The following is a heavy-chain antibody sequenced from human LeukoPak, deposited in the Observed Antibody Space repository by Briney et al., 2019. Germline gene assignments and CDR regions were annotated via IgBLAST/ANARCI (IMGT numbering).Heavy chain of an antibody. CDR3: AREKGYCVSTNCYGGFFDY. CDR2: INHSGST. V-gene: IGHV4-34*01. CDR1: GGSSSDYY. J-gene: IGHJ4*02. Sequence: SETLSLTCAVYGGSSSDYYWSWIRQPPGKGLEWIAEINHSGSTIYNPSLRSRVTISVDTSKNQISLKPSSVTAADTAVYYCAREKGYCVSTNCYGGFFDYWGQGTLVTVSS. D-gene: IGHD2-2*01.